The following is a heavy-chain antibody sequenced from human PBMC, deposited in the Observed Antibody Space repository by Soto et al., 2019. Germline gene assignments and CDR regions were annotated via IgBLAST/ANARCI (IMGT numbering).Heavy chain of an antibody. Sequence: GGSLRLSCAASGFTFSDYYMSWIRQAPGKGLEWVSYISSSGSTIYYADSVKGRFTISRDNAKNSLYLQMNSLRAEDTAVYYCARDYGDPHLGLQFDWFEPWGQGTLVTLSS. D-gene: IGHD4-17*01. CDR2: ISSSGSTI. V-gene: IGHV3-11*01. CDR3: ARDYGDPHLGLQFDWFEP. CDR1: GFTFSDYY. J-gene: IGHJ5*02.